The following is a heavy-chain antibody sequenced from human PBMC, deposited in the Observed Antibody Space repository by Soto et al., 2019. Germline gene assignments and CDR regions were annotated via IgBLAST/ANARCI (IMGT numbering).Heavy chain of an antibody. CDR1: GFTFSSYA. CDR3: AYSSSDSYYYYGMDV. J-gene: IGHJ6*02. V-gene: IGHV3-30-3*01. Sequence: GGSLRLSCAASGFTFSSYAMHWVRQAPGKGLEWVAVISYDGSNKYYADSVKGRFTISRDNSKNTLYLQMNSLRAEDTAVYYCAYSSSDSYYYYGMDVWGQGTTVTVSS. CDR2: ISYDGSNK. D-gene: IGHD6-13*01.